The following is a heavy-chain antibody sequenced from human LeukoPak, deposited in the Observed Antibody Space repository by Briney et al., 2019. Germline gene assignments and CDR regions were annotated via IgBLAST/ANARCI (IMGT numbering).Heavy chain of an antibody. J-gene: IGHJ4*02. CDR2: IYYSGST. Sequence: SETLSLTCTVSGGSISSSSYYWGWIRQPPGKGLEWIGSIYYSGSTYYNPSLKSRVTISVDTSKNQFSLKLSSVTAADTAVYYCARGRPAAIPTDFDYWGQGTLVTVSS. CDR1: GGSISSSSYY. D-gene: IGHD2-2*02. V-gene: IGHV4-39*07. CDR3: ARGRPAAIPTDFDY.